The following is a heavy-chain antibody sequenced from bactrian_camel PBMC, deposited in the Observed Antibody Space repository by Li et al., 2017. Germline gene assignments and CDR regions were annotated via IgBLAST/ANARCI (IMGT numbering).Heavy chain of an antibody. V-gene: IGHV3S40*01. CDR3: AAVRSAVGLCSVVVPGRYKD. Sequence: VQLVESGGGSVQAGGSLTLSCAASGYTAIAYYMGWFRQTPGKEREGIAAVFSGVGTTYLADSVKGRFAISRDNAKNTVYLQMNSLKPEDTAMYYCAAVRSAVGLCSVVVPGRYKDWGQGTQVTVS. J-gene: IGHJ4*01. CDR1: GYTAIAYY. D-gene: IGHD2*01. CDR2: VFSGVGTT.